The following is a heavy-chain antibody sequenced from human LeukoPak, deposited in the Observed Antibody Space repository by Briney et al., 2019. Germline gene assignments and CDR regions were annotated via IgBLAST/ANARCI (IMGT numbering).Heavy chain of an antibody. D-gene: IGHD3-10*01. CDR2: MNPNSGNT. CDR1: GYTFTSYD. V-gene: IGHV1-8*01. J-gene: IGHJ4*02. CDR3: ARGRGSAQVRGIRVEY. Sequence: ASVKVSCKASGYTFTSYDINWVRQATGQGLEWMGWMNPNSGNTGYAQKFQGRVTMTRNTSISTAYMELSSLRSEDTAVYYCARGRGSAQVRGIRVEYRGQGTLVTVSS.